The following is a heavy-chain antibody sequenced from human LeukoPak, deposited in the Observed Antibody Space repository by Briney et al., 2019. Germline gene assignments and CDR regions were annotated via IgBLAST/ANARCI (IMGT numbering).Heavy chain of an antibody. CDR2: IYYSGST. J-gene: IGHJ4*02. V-gene: IGHV4-39*01. Sequence: SETLSLTCTVSGGSISSSSYYWGWIRQPAGKELEWIGSIYYSGSTYYNPSLKSRVTISVDTSKNQFSLKLSSVTAADTAVYYCARLGKTTLGYWGQGTLVTVSS. CDR1: GGSISSSSYY. D-gene: IGHD4-11*01. CDR3: ARLGKTTLGY.